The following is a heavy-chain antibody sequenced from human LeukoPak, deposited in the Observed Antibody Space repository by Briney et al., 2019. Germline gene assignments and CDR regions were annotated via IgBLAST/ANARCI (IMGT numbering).Heavy chain of an antibody. D-gene: IGHD6-13*01. V-gene: IGHV4-39*01. CDR2: VYYSGIT. CDR1: GGSISSSGYY. Sequence: PSETLSLTCTVSGGSISSSGYYWGWIRQPPGKGLEWVGSVYYSGITYYNPSLKSRVTISVDTSKNQFSLRLSSVTAADTAVYYCATPFATGLSSSWSSYWGQGTLVTVSS. J-gene: IGHJ4*02. CDR3: ATPFATGLSSSWSSY.